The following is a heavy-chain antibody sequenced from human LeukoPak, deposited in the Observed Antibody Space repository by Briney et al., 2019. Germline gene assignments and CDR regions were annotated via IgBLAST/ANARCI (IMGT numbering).Heavy chain of an antibody. Sequence: GGSLRLSCAASGSTFDDYGMSWVRQAPGKGLEWVSGINWNGGSTGYADSVKGRFTISRDNAKNSLYLQMNSLRAEDTALYYCARDTDVQVAYCGGDCYPLGAFDIWGQGTMVTVSS. CDR3: ARDTDVQVAYCGGDCYPLGAFDI. J-gene: IGHJ3*02. CDR1: GSTFDDYG. D-gene: IGHD2-21*02. V-gene: IGHV3-20*04. CDR2: INWNGGST.